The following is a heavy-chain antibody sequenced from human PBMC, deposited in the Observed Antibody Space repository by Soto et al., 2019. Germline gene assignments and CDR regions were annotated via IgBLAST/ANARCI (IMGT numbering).Heavy chain of an antibody. Sequence: ASVKVSCKASGYTFTDYYMEWVRQAPGQGLEWMGWINLNSGDTNFAQQFQGRVTMARDTSITTAYMDLTRLTSDDTAVYYCARARPTFNWFDRWGQGTLVTVSS. CDR3: ARARPTFNWFDR. CDR2: INLNSGDT. CDR1: GYTFTDYY. V-gene: IGHV1-2*02. J-gene: IGHJ5*02. D-gene: IGHD6-6*01.